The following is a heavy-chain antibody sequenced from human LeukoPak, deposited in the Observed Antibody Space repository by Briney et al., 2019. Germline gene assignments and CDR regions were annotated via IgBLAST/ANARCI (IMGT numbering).Heavy chain of an antibody. CDR1: GFTFTSYN. CDR3: ARVPGYCSGGRCYSAYFDY. CDR2: ISTIINTV. J-gene: IGHJ4*02. D-gene: IGHD2-15*01. Sequence: GRSLRLSCAASGFTFTSYNMSWVRQAPGKWLEWVSYISTIINTVYYADSVKGRFTISRDNAKNSLYLQMNSLRDEDTAVYYCARVPGYCSGGRCYSAYFDYWGLGTLVTVSS. V-gene: IGHV3-48*02.